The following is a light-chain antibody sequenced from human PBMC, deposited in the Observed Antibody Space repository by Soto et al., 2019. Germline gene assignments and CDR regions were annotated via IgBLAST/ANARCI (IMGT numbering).Light chain of an antibody. CDR2: DVS. V-gene: IGLV2-14*01. J-gene: IGLJ2*01. CDR1: SSDVGGYNY. Sequence: QSALTQPASVSGSPGHSITISCTGTSSDVGGYNYVSWYQQHPGNAPKLMIYDVSDRPSGVSNLFSGSKSCNTACLTISGLQAEDESDYYCSSYTSSNTLGVFGGGTKLTVL. CDR3: SSYTSSNTLGV.